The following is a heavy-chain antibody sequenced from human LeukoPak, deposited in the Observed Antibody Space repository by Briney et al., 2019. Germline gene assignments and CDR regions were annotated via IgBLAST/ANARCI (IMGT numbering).Heavy chain of an antibody. CDR2: IYYSGST. V-gene: IGHV4-39*01. CDR3: ARPNYYDSSGYSINTYFDY. D-gene: IGHD3-22*01. J-gene: IGHJ4*02. Sequence: PSETLSLTCTVSGGSISSSSYYWGWIRQPPGKGLEWIGSIYYSGSTYYNPSLKSRVTISVDTSKNQFSLKLSSVTAADTAVYYCARPNYYDSSGYSINTYFDYWGQGTLVTVSS. CDR1: GGSISSSSYY.